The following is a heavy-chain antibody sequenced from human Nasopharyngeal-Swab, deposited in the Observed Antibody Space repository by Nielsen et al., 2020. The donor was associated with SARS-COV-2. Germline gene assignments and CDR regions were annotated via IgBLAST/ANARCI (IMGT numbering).Heavy chain of an antibody. CDR1: GFTFSRYW. V-gene: IGHV3-7*01. CDR2: IKQDGSEK. CDR3: ARDKGMRDYVWGSYRSSYYYYYGMDV. J-gene: IGHJ6*02. D-gene: IGHD3-16*02. Sequence: GESLKISCAGSGFTFSRYWMSWVRQAPGKGLEWVANIKQDGSEKYYEDSVKGRLTISRDNAKNSLYLQMNSLRAEDTAVYYCARDKGMRDYVWGSYRSSYYYYYGMDVWGQGTTVTVSS.